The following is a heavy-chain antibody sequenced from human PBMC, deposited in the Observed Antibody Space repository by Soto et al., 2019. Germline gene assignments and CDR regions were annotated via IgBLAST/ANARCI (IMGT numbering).Heavy chain of an antibody. Sequence: QLQLQESGPGLVKPSETLSLTCTVSGGSISSSSYYWGWVRQPQGTGLEWIASIYYSGSASYRPSRMSRVTICVDTSTKPLSLKLSSVTAADTAVYYCAGGYTSSWHPVPGGYWGQGTLVTVSS. CDR1: GGSISSSSYY. CDR3: AGGYTSSWHPVPGGY. CDR2: IYYSGSA. J-gene: IGHJ4*02. V-gene: IGHV4-39*01. D-gene: IGHD6-13*01.